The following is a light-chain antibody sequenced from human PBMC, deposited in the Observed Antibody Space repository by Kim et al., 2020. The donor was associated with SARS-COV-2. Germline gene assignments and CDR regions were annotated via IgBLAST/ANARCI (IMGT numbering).Light chain of an antibody. CDR3: QVWDSSSDHRV. J-gene: IGLJ3*02. CDR2: YDS. CDR1: NIGSKS. V-gene: IGLV3-21*04. Sequence: SYELTQPPSVSVAPGKTARITCGGNNIGSKSVHCYQQKPGQAPVLVIYYDSDRPSGIPERFSGSNSGNTATLTISRVEAGDEADYYCQVWDSSSDHRVFGGGTKLTVL.